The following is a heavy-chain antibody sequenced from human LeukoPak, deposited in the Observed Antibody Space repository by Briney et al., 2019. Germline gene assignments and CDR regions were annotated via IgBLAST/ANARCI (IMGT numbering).Heavy chain of an antibody. CDR1: GVSISSGGYY. Sequence: SQTLSLTCTVPGVSISSGGYYWRWIRHHPGKGLEWIGYIYYSGSTYYNPSLKSRVTISVDTSKNQFSLKLSSVTAADTAVYYCARAFRYSYGDWGQGTLVTVSS. D-gene: IGHD5-18*01. CDR3: ARAFRYSYGD. J-gene: IGHJ4*02. V-gene: IGHV4-31*03. CDR2: IYYSGST.